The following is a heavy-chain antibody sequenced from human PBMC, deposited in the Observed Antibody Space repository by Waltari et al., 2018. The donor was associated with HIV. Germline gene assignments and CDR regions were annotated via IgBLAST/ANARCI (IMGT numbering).Heavy chain of an antibody. CDR3: AKGGSHLTIFEAWFDS. Sequence: EVQLVESGGGLVQPGRSLRLSCAASGFTFDDEGRNVVRQSPGKCLEWVSGISWNSGITDYGDSVKGRFTISRDNAKNSLYLQMNSLTVEDTAFYYCAKGGSHLTIFEAWFDSWGQGTLVTVSS. CDR1: GFTFDDEG. V-gene: IGHV3-9*01. D-gene: IGHD3-3*01. CDR2: ISWNSGIT. J-gene: IGHJ5*01.